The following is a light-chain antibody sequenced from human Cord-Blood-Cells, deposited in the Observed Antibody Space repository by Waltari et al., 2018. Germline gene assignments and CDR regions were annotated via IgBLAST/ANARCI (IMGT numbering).Light chain of an antibody. CDR3: SSYTSSSTPV. J-gene: IGLJ2*01. V-gene: IGLV2-14*01. CDR2: DVS. Sequence: QSALTHPAPVSGSPGQSITISCTGTSSDVGGYNYVSWYQQHPGKAPKLMIYDVSNRPSGVSNRFSGSKSGNTASLTISGLQAEDEADYYCSSYTSSSTPVFGGGTKLTVL. CDR1: SSDVGGYNY.